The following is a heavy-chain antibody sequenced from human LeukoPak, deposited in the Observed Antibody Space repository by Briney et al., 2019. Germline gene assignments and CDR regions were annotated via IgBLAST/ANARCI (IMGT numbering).Heavy chain of an antibody. J-gene: IGHJ3*02. V-gene: IGHV3-21*01. CDR2: ISSSGRYI. CDR3: ARSHSGYDSSDAFDI. Sequence: PGGSLRLSCSASGFTFSSSSMNWVRQAPGKGLEWVSSISSSGRYIYNADSMKGRFTISRDNARNSLYLQMNSPRAEDTAVYYCARSHSGYDSSDAFDIWGQGTMVTVSS. D-gene: IGHD5-12*01. CDR1: GFTFSSSS.